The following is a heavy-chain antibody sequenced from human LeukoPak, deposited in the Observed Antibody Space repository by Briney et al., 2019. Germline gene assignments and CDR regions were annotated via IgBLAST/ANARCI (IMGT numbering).Heavy chain of an antibody. CDR1: GYSLSSGYY. Sequence: PSETLSLTCSVSGYSLSSGYYWDWIRKPPGKGLEWIGSIYQRASTHYTPSIESRITISVDTSKNQFSLKLSSVTAADTAVYYCARESLVAADFDFWGRGTRETASS. CDR3: ARESLVAADFDF. V-gene: IGHV4-38-2*02. D-gene: IGHD3-16*01. J-gene: IGHJ2*01. CDR2: IYQRAST.